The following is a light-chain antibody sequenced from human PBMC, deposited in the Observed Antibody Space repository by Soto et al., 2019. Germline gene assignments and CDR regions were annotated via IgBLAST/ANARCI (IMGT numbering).Light chain of an antibody. CDR1: QSVSSY. CDR2: DAS. V-gene: IGKV3-11*01. J-gene: IGKJ4*01. CDR3: QQRTNWPLT. Sequence: EIVLTQSPATLSLSPGERATLSCRASQSVSSYVAWYQQKPGQAPRLLIYDASNSATGIPARFSGSGSGTDFTLTISSLEPEDFAVYYCQQRTNWPLTFGGGTKVEI.